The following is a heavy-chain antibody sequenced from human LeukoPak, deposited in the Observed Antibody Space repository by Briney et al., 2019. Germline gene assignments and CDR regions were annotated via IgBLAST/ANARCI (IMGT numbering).Heavy chain of an antibody. J-gene: IGHJ5*02. V-gene: IGHV3-23*01. CDR1: GFTFSAYA. D-gene: IGHD2-2*01. Sequence: GGSLRLSCAASGFTFSAYAMSWVRQAPGKGLEWVSSISGSGGSTYYADSVNGRFTISRDNSKNTLYLQMNSLRAEDTAVYYCAKDRIVVVPAAMPGNWFDPWGQGTLVTVSS. CDR2: ISGSGGST. CDR3: AKDRIVVVPAAMPGNWFDP.